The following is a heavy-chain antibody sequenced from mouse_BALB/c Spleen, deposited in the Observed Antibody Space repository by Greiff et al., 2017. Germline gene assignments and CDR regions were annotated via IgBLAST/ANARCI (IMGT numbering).Heavy chain of an antibody. J-gene: IGHJ4*01. Sequence: VQLQQSGAELAKPWASVMMSCTASGYTFTSYWMHWVKQRPGQGLEWIGYINPSTGYTEYNQKVTDTATLTADKSSSTAYMQLSSLTSEDSAVYYCARENYYRSSYNAMDNWGQGTAVTVSS. CDR2: INPSTGYT. CDR1: GYTFTSYW. CDR3: ARENYYRSSYNAMDN. V-gene: IGHV1-7*01. D-gene: IGHD1-1*01.